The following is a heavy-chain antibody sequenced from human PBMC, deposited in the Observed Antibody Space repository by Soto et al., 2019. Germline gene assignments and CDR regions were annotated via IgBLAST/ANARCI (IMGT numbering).Heavy chain of an antibody. V-gene: IGHV1-2*04. Sequence: ASVKVSCKASGYTFTDDYIHWVRQAPGQGLEWMGWINPKSGDTTYAQKFQAWVTMTRDTSINTAYLELGSLGPDDTAMFYCARAPPVYTSGWFWWFDPWGLGSLVTVSS. CDR1: GYTFTDDY. D-gene: IGHD6-19*01. CDR2: INPKSGDT. CDR3: ARAPPVYTSGWFWWFDP. J-gene: IGHJ5*02.